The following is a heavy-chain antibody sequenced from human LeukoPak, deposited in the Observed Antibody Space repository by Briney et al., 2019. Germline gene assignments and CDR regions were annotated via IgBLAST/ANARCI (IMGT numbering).Heavy chain of an antibody. CDR2: ISYDGSNK. CDR1: GFTFSSYA. J-gene: IGHJ4*02. D-gene: IGHD6-13*01. Sequence: GGSLRLSCAASGFTFSSYAMHWVRQAPGKGLEWVAVISYDGSNKYYADSVKGRFTISRDNSKNTLYLQMNSLRAEDTAVYYCARRGSTLHRVPDYWGQGTLVTVSS. V-gene: IGHV3-30*04. CDR3: ARRGSTLHRVPDY.